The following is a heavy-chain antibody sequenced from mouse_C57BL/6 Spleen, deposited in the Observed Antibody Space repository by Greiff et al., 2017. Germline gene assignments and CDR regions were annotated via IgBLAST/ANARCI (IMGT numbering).Heavy chain of an antibody. D-gene: IGHD2-4*01. V-gene: IGHV1-26*01. Sequence: VQLQQSGPELVKPGASVKISCKASGYTFTDYYMNWVKQSHGKSLEWIGDINPNNGGTSYNQKFKGKATLTVDKSSSTAYMELRSLTSEDSAVYYCARRYDYDYWYFDVWGTGTTVTVSS. CDR3: ARRYDYDYWYFDV. J-gene: IGHJ1*03. CDR2: INPNNGGT. CDR1: GYTFTDYY.